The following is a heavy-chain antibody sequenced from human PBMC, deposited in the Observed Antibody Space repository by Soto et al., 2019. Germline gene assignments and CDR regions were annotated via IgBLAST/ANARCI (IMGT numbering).Heavy chain of an antibody. CDR1: CGSFSGYY. J-gene: IGHJ6*02. D-gene: IGHD3-10*01. V-gene: IGHV4-34*01. CDR3: ARDRFGSGSHYYYYYGMDV. CDR2: INHSGST. Sequence: SETLSLTCAVYCGSFSGYYWSWIRQPPGKGLEWIGEINHSGSTNYNPSLKSRVTISVDTSKNQFSLKLSSVTAADTAVYYCARDRFGSGSHYYYYYGMDVWGQGTTVTVSS.